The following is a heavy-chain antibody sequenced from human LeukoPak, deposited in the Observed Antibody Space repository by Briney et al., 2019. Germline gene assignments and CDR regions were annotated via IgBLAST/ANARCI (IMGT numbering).Heavy chain of an antibody. D-gene: IGHD2-15*01. V-gene: IGHV3-23*01. Sequence: GGSLRLSCAASGFPFSTYAMSWVRQPPAKGLEWVSFISGSDGGTSYADSVKGRFTISRDNSQNTLYLQMNSLRAEDTAVYYCARGYCPSYGHWGQGTLVTVSS. CDR3: ARGYCPSYGH. CDR1: GFPFSTYA. J-gene: IGHJ4*02. CDR2: ISGSDGGT.